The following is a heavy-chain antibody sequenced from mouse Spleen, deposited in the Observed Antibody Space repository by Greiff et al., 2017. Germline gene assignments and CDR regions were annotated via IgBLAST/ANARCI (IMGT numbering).Heavy chain of an antibody. Sequence: EVKVVESEGGLVQPGSSMKLSCTASGFTFSDYYMAWVRQVPEKGLEWVANINYDGSSTYYLDSLKSRFIISRDNAKNILYLQMSSLKSEDTATYYCARGHRYFDVWGAGTTVTVSS. J-gene: IGHJ1*01. CDR1: GFTFSDYY. V-gene: IGHV5-16*01. CDR3: ARGHRYFDV. CDR2: INYDGSST.